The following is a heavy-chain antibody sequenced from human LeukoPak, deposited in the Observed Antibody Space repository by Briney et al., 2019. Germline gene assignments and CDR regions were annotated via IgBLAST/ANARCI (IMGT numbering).Heavy chain of an antibody. D-gene: IGHD3-10*01. CDR3: AREVHYYGSGTYFFWFDP. CDR1: GDSISYFY. Sequence: SETLSLTCSVSGDSISYFYWSWIRQSPGKELEWIGYIYHNGNTKYNPSLKSRITMAVDTSKNKVSLKLTSATAADTAVYYCAREVHYYGSGTYFFWFDPWGQGTLVTVSS. CDR2: IYHNGNT. V-gene: IGHV4-59*01. J-gene: IGHJ5*02.